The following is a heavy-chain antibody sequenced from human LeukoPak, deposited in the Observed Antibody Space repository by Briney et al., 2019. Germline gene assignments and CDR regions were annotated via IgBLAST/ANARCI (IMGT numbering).Heavy chain of an antibody. CDR1: GGSISSSSYY. V-gene: IGHV4-39*01. J-gene: IGHJ4*02. CDR3: ARHWTNYGGTDY. Sequence: KPSETLSLTCTVSGGSISSSSYYWGWIRQPPGKGLEWIGSIYYSGSTYYNPSLKSRVTISVDTSKNQFSLKLSSVTAADTAVYYCARHWTNYGGTDYWGQGTLVTVSS. D-gene: IGHD4-23*01. CDR2: IYYSGST.